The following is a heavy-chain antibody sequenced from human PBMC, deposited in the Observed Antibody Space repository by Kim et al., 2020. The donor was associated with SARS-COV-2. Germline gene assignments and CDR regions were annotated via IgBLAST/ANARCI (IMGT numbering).Heavy chain of an antibody. CDR3: AQDRIVGATYFDY. J-gene: IGHJ4*02. CDR2: ISYDGSNK. Sequence: GGSLRLSCAASGFTFSSYGMHWVRQAPGKGLEWVSVISYDGSNKYYADSVKGRFTISRDNSKNTLYLQMNSLRAEDTAVYYCAQDRIVGATYFDYLGQG. D-gene: IGHD1-26*01. CDR1: GFTFSSYG. V-gene: IGHV3-30*18.